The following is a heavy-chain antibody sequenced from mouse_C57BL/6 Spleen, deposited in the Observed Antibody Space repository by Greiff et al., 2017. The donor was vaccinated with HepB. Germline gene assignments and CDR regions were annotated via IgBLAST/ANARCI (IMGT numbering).Heavy chain of an antibody. V-gene: IGHV1-80*01. CDR3: ARSGWDIPYAMDY. D-gene: IGHD3-3*01. J-gene: IGHJ4*01. CDR2: IYPGDGDT. CDR1: GYAFSSYW. Sequence: QVQLKESGAELVKPGASVKISCKASGYAFSSYWMNWVKQRPGKGLEWIGQIYPGDGDTNYNGKFKGKATLTADKSSSTAYMQLSSLTSEDSAVYFCARSGWDIPYAMDYWGQGTSVTVSS.